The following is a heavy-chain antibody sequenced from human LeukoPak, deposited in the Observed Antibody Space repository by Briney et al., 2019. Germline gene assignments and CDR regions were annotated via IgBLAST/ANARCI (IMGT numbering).Heavy chain of an antibody. Sequence: GASVTVSCKASGGTFSSYAISWVRQAPGQGLEWMGRIIPILGIANYAQKFQGRVTITADKSTSTAYMELSSLRSEDTAVYYCARGGVVSHDYWGQGTLVTVSS. V-gene: IGHV1-69*04. CDR1: GGTFSSYA. CDR3: ARGGVVSHDY. J-gene: IGHJ4*02. D-gene: IGHD3-3*01. CDR2: IIPILGIA.